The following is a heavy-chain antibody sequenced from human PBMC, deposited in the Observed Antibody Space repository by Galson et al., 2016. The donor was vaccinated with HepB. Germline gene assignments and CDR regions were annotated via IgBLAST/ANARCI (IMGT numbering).Heavy chain of an antibody. Sequence: SVKVSCKASGYSFPDYYMHWVRQAPGQGLEWMGIINPSDGNTRSAQKFQGRVTLTRDTSPRTVYMDLSSLTYEDTAVYYCARAGRDGYSSGWSRYWGQGTLVTVS. D-gene: IGHD6-19*01. CDR1: GYSFPDYY. J-gene: IGHJ4*02. CDR2: INPSDGNT. V-gene: IGHV1-46*01. CDR3: ARAGRDGYSSGWSRY.